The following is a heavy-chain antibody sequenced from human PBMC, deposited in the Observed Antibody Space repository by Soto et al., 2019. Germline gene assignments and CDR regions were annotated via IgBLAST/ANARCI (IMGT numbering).Heavy chain of an antibody. CDR3: ARVVRGYCSGGSCYRFDP. J-gene: IGHJ5*02. CDR2: IYSGGST. V-gene: IGHV3-53*04. CDR1: GFTVSSNY. D-gene: IGHD2-15*01. Sequence: EVQLVESGGGLVQPGGSLRLSCAASGFTVSSNYMSWVRQAPGKGLEWVSVIYSGGSTYYADSVKGRFTISRHNSKNTLYLKMNSLRAEDTAVYYCARVVRGYCSGGSCYRFDPWGQGTLVTVSS.